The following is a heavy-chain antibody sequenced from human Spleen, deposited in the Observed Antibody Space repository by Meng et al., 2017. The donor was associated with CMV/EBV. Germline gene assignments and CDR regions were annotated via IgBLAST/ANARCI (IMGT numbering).Heavy chain of an antibody. CDR2: SIPVFGST. Sequence: SCKASGGTFSNYAISWVRQAPGQGLEWMGGSIPVFGSTDYAQKFQGRVTITTDDSTSTVYMELSSLISEDTAIYYCARGFATGADSWGQGTLVTVSS. J-gene: IGHJ4*02. CDR1: GGTFSNYA. V-gene: IGHV1-69*05. CDR3: ARGFATGADS.